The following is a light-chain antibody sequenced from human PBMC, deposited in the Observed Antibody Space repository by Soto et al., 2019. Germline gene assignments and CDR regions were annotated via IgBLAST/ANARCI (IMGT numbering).Light chain of an antibody. V-gene: IGKV3-11*01. CDR3: XXXXXXXXXIT. Sequence: EIVLTQSPVTLSLSPGERATLSCRASQSIASHLAWYQQKPGQAPRLLIHDASSRATGIPARFSGSGSGTDFTLTISSLEPEDFAVYYXXXXXXXXXXITFGPGTRLEIK. CDR1: QSIASH. CDR2: DAS. J-gene: IGKJ5*01.